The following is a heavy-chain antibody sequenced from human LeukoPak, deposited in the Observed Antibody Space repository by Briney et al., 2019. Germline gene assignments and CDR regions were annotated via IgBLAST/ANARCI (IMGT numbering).Heavy chain of an antibody. D-gene: IGHD2-2*01. Sequence: GGSLRLSCAASGFTFSSYAMSWVRQAPGKGLEWVSAISGSGGSTYYADSVKGRFTISRDNSKNTLYLRMNSLRAEDTAVYYCAKDKTLGGYCSSTSCPGNWFDPWGQGTLVTVSS. V-gene: IGHV3-23*01. J-gene: IGHJ5*02. CDR2: ISGSGGST. CDR1: GFTFSSYA. CDR3: AKDKTLGGYCSSTSCPGNWFDP.